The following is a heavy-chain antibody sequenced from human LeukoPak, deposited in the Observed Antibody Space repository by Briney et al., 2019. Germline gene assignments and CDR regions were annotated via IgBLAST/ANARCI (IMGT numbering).Heavy chain of an antibody. CDR3: ARHEFVGATVFDY. CDR1: GGSISSYY. CDR2: IYYSGST. Sequence: SETLSLTCTVSGGSISSYYWSWIRQPPGKGLEWIGYIYYSGSTYYNPSLKSRVTISVDTSKNQFSLKLSSVTAADTAVYYCARHEFVGATVFDYWGQGTLVTVSS. D-gene: IGHD1-26*01. V-gene: IGHV4-59*04. J-gene: IGHJ4*02.